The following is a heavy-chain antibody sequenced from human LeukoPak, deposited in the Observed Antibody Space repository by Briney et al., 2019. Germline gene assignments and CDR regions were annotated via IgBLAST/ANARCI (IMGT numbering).Heavy chain of an antibody. J-gene: IGHJ3*02. CDR1: GYSFTSYW. CDR3: ARPYCSSTSCNDAFDI. V-gene: IGHV5-51*01. Sequence: GESLKISCKGSGYSFTSYWIGWVPQMPGKGLEWMGIIYPGDSDTRYSPSFQGQVTISADKSISPAYLQWSSLKASDTAMYYCARPYCSSTSCNDAFDIWGQGTMVAVSS. D-gene: IGHD2-2*01. CDR2: IYPGDSDT.